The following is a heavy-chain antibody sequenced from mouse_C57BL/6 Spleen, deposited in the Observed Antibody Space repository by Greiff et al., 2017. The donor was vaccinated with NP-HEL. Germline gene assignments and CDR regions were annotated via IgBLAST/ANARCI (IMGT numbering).Heavy chain of an antibody. CDR3: ARGPYYYGSSYDYAMDY. D-gene: IGHD1-1*01. CDR2: INPSTGGT. J-gene: IGHJ4*01. CDR1: GYSFTGYY. V-gene: IGHV1-42*01. Sequence: EVQLVESGPELVKPGASVKISCKASGYSFTGYYMNWVKQSPEKSLEWIGEINPSTGGTTYNQKFKAKATLTVDKSSSTAYMQLKSLTSEDSAVYYCARGPYYYGSSYDYAMDYWGQGTSVTVSS.